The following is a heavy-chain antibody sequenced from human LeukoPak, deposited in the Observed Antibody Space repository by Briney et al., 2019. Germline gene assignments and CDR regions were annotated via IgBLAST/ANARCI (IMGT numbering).Heavy chain of an antibody. CDR2: INHSGST. V-gene: IGHV4-34*01. CDR1: GGSFSGYY. J-gene: IGHJ5*02. D-gene: IGHD6-13*01. Sequence: PSETLSLTCAVYGGSFSGYYWSWIRQPPGKGLEWIGEINHSGSTNYNPSLKSRVTISVDTSKNQFSLKLSSVTAADTAVYYCARVGQQLVPSDNDPWGQGTLVTVSS. CDR3: ARVGQQLVPSDNDP.